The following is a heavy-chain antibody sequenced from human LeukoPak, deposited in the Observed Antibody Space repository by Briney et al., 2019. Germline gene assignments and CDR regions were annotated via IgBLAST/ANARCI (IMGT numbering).Heavy chain of an antibody. J-gene: IGHJ4*02. CDR3: ARSGLLWFGESPFDY. CDR1: GGSISSYY. D-gene: IGHD3-10*01. Sequence: SETLSLTCSVSGGSISSYYWSWIRQPPGKGLEWIGYIYYSGSTNYNPSLKSRVTISVDTSKSQFSLKLSSVTAADTAVYYCARSGLLWFGESPFDYWGQGTLVTVSS. CDR2: IYYSGST. V-gene: IGHV4-59*01.